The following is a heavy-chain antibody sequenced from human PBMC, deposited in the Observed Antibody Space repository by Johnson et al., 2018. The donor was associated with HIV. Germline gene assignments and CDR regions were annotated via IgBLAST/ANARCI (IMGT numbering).Heavy chain of an antibody. CDR3: AKGQTGYSSSWDSGGAFDI. V-gene: IGHV3-33*06. Sequence: QVQLVESGGGVVQPGRSLRLSCAASGFTFSSYAMHWVRQAPGKGLEWVAVIWYDGSYKYYADSVKGRFTISRDNSKNTLYLQMNSLRAEDTAEYYCAKGQTGYSSSWDSGGAFDIWGQGTMVTVSS. CDR1: GFTFSSYA. CDR2: IWYDGSYK. D-gene: IGHD6-13*01. J-gene: IGHJ3*02.